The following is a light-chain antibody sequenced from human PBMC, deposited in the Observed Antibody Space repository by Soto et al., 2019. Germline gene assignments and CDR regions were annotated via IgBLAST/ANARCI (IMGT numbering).Light chain of an antibody. CDR3: QQYYTTLS. J-gene: IGKJ4*01. CDR1: QSVLYNSDNKNY. V-gene: IGKV4-1*01. CDR2: WAS. Sequence: DIVMTQSPDSLAVSLGEMATINCKSSQSVLYNSDNKNYLAWYQQKAGQPPKLLIYWASTRDSGVPDRFSGSGSGADVTLTINNLQAEDVAVYYCQQYYTTLSFGGGTKVELK.